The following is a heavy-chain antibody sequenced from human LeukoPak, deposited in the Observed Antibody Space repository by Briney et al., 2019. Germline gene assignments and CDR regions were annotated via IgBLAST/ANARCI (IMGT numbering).Heavy chain of an antibody. CDR2: ICNSGSNI. CDR1: GFTFSSYS. J-gene: IGHJ4*01. V-gene: IGHV3-48*01. CDR3: PKDTHCDFWSGYSTGYFDY. D-gene: IGHD3-3*01. Sequence: GGSLRLSCAASGFTFSSYSMNWVRQAPGKGLEWVAYICNSGSNIYYADSVKGRFTISRDNAKNSLYLHMNSLRAEDTAVYSCPKDTHCDFWSGYSTGYFDYCGERTLVTAPS.